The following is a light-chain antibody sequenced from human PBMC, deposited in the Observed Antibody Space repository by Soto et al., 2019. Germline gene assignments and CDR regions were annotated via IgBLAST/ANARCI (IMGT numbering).Light chain of an antibody. V-gene: IGKV1-5*01. CDR2: DAS. CDR3: QQDKSYSWT. J-gene: IGKJ1*01. Sequence: DIQMTQSPSTLSASVGDRVTITCRASQSISSWLAWYQQKPGKAPNLLISDASSLQSGVPSRFSGSGSGTEFTLTISSLQPDDFATYFCQQDKSYSWTFGQGTKVEIK. CDR1: QSISSW.